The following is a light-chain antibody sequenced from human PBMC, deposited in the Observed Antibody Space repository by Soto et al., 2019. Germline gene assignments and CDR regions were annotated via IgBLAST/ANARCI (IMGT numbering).Light chain of an antibody. Sequence: QSALTQPAFVSASPGQSITIYCTGTSSDVGGYNYVSWYQQYPGKAPKLMIYEVSNRPSGVSGRFFGSKSGNTASLTISGLQAEDEADYYCSSFTSSTTYVFGTGTKLTVL. V-gene: IGLV2-14*01. CDR1: SSDVGGYNY. CDR3: SSFTSSTTYV. J-gene: IGLJ1*01. CDR2: EVS.